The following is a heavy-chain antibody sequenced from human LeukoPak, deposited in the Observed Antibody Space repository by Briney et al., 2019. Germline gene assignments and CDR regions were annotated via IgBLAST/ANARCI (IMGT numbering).Heavy chain of an antibody. Sequence: SETLSLTCAVYGGSFSGYYWSWIRQPPGKGLEWIGEINHSGSTNYNPSLKSRVTISVDTSKNQFSLKLSSVTAADTAVYYCARGFWSGCKNWGQGTLVTVSS. CDR3: ARGFWSGCKN. J-gene: IGHJ4*02. D-gene: IGHD3-3*01. CDR2: INHSGST. V-gene: IGHV4-34*01. CDR1: GGSFSGYY.